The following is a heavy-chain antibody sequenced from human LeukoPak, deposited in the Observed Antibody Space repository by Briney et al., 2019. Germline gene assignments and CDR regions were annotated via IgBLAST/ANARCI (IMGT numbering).Heavy chain of an antibody. Sequence: PSETLSLTCTVSGGSISSGGYYWSWIRQDPGKGLEWIGYIYYSGSTYYNPSLKSRVTISVDTSKNQFSLKLSSVTAADTAVYYCARVERGYDYVWGSYNWGQGTLVTVSS. V-gene: IGHV4-31*03. CDR1: GGSISSGGYY. J-gene: IGHJ4*02. D-gene: IGHD3-16*01. CDR3: ARVERGYDYVWGSYN. CDR2: IYYSGST.